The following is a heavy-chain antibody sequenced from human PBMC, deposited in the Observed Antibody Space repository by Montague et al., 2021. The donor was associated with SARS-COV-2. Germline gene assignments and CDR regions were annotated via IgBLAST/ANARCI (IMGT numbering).Heavy chain of an antibody. D-gene: IGHD3-3*01. J-gene: IGHJ6*02. CDR1: GGSISSYY. CDR3: ARLARGEYYDFWSGSHEYPHNYYGMDV. V-gene: IGHV4-59*08. Sequence: SETLSLTCTVSGGSISSYYWSWIRQPPGKGLEWIGYIYYSGSTNYNPSPKSRVTISVDTSKNQFSLKLSSVTAADTAVYYCARLARGEYYDFWSGSHEYPHNYYGMDVWGQGTTVPVSS. CDR2: IYYSGST.